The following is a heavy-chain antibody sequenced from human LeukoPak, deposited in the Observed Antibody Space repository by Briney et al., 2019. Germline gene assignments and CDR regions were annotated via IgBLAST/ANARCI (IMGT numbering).Heavy chain of an antibody. D-gene: IGHD3-3*01. Sequence: GESLKISCKASGYRFTNYWIGWVRQMPGKGLEWMGIIYPGDSDTRYSPSFQGQVTISADKSISTAYLQWSSLKASDTAMYYCARLSYDFWSGYSSTNYFDYWGQGTLVTVSS. CDR2: IYPGDSDT. J-gene: IGHJ4*02. CDR1: GYRFTNYW. V-gene: IGHV5-51*01. CDR3: ARLSYDFWSGYSSTNYFDY.